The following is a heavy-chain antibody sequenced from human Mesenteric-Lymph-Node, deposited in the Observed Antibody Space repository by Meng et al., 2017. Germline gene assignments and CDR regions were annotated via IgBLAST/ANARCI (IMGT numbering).Heavy chain of an antibody. D-gene: IGHD3-10*01. V-gene: IGHV4-4*07. CDR2: IYPSGST. CDR3: ARAGVYYYGSGSYTYYFDY. J-gene: IGHJ4*02. Sequence: SETLSLTCTVSGGSISVYYWSWIRQPAGKGLEWIGRIYPSGSTNYNPSLKSRVTMSLDTSKNQVSLKLSSVTAADTAVYYCARAGVYYYGSGSYTYYFDYWGQGTLVTVSS. CDR1: GGSISVYY.